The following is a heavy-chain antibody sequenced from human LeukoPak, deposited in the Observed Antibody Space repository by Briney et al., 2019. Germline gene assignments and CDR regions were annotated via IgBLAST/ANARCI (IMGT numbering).Heavy chain of an antibody. J-gene: IGHJ5*01. CDR3: VTEPILPGWFDS. D-gene: IGHD2/OR15-2a*01. CDR2: ITGAGNYV. CDR1: GSSISGYS. Sequence: GGSLGLSCAASGSSISGYSMNWVRQPPGKGLEWVSSITGAGNYVDYAESVTGRFTISRDNAKNSLYLQLSSLGAEDTAVYYCVTEPILPGWFDSWGQGILATVSS. V-gene: IGHV3-21*06.